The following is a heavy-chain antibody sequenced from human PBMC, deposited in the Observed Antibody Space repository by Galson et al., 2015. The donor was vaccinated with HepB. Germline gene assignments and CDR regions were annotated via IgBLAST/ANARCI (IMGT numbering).Heavy chain of an antibody. J-gene: IGHJ3*02. Sequence: SVKVSCKASGYTFTGYYMHWVRQAPGQGLEWMGWINPNSGGTNYAQKFQGWVTMTRDTSISTAYMELSRLRSDDTAVYYCARGQTYYDFWSGYIAFDIWGQGTKGTVSS. D-gene: IGHD3-3*01. CDR2: INPNSGGT. CDR3: ARGQTYYDFWSGYIAFDI. V-gene: IGHV1-2*04. CDR1: GYTFTGYY.